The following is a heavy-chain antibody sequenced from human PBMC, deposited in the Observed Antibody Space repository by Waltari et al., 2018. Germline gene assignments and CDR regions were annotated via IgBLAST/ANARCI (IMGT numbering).Heavy chain of an antibody. Sequence: EVQLSESGGGLVQPGGSLRLSCAPSGLTLSRSGMSWVRQAPGKGLEWVADIRDNGNTHYADSVKGRFTISRDISNSIVYLQMQSLRDEDTALYYCVGARDTPWGQGTLVTVSS. V-gene: IGHV3-23*01. CDR1: GLTLSRSG. J-gene: IGHJ5*02. CDR3: VGARDTP. CDR2: IRDNGNT. D-gene: IGHD2-21*01.